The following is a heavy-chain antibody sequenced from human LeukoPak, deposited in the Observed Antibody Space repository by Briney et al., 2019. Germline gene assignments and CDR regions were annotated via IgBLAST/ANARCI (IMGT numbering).Heavy chain of an antibody. CDR2: MNPDGSEK. D-gene: IGHD3-22*01. CDR1: GFSFTYW. V-gene: IGHV3-7*01. CDR3: VGTLYYDSSGYDY. J-gene: IGHJ4*02. Sequence: PGGSLRLSCAASGFSFTYWMAWVRQAPGKGLEWVANMNPDGSEKKYADSVKGRFTISRDNAKNSLYLQMNSLRAEDTAVYYCVGTLYYDSSGYDYWGQGTLVTVSS.